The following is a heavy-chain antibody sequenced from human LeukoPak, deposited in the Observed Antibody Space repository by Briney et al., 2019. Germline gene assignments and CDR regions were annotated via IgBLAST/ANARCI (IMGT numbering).Heavy chain of an antibody. Sequence: SETLSLTCTVSGGSISSSSYYWGWIRQPPGKGLEWIGSIYYSGSTYYNPSLKIRVTISVDTSKNQFSLKLSSVTAADTAVYYRARVMLYYFDYWGQGTLVTVSS. V-gene: IGHV4-39*01. J-gene: IGHJ4*02. CDR3: ARVMLYYFDY. CDR2: IYYSGST. D-gene: IGHD2-21*01. CDR1: GGSISSSSYY.